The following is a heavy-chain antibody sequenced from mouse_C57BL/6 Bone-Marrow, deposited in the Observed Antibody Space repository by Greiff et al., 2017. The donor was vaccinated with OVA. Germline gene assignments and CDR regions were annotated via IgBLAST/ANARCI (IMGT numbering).Heavy chain of an antibody. Sequence: EVQLVESGGGLVQSGRSLRLSCATSGFTFSDFYMEWVRQAPGKGLEWIAASRNKANDYTTEYSASVKGRFIVSRDTSQSILYLQMNALRAEDTAIYYCARDAGIGYERYFDVWGTGTTVTVSS. CDR2: SRNKANDYTT. V-gene: IGHV7-1*01. D-gene: IGHD2-2*01. CDR3: ARDAGIGYERYFDV. CDR1: GFTFSDFY. J-gene: IGHJ1*03.